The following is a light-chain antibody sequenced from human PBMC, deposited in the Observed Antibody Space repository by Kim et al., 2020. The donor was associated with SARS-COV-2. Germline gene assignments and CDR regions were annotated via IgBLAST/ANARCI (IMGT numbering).Light chain of an antibody. J-gene: IGKJ4*01. Sequence: RATINCKSSQSILYNSNNKNYLAWYQQKPGQPPKLLLYWASTRESGVPDRFSGSGSGTDFTLTISSLQAEDVAVYYCQQYYTTPPAFGGGTKLEI. V-gene: IGKV4-1*01. CDR3: QQYYTTPPA. CDR1: QSILYNSNNKNY. CDR2: WAS.